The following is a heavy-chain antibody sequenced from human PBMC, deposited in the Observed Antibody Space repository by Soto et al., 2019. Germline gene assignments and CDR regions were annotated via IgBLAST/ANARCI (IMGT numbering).Heavy chain of an antibody. CDR2: MNPNSGST. CDR3: ARGGMDGSVIEEYYMDV. D-gene: IGHD3-10*01. Sequence: ASVKVSCKASGYTFTSYDINWVRQATGQGLEWMGWMNPNSGSTGYAQKFQGRVTMTRNTSISTAYMELSSLRSEDTAVYYCARGGMDGSVIEEYYMDVWGKGTTVTVSS. J-gene: IGHJ6*03. V-gene: IGHV1-8*01. CDR1: GYTFTSYD.